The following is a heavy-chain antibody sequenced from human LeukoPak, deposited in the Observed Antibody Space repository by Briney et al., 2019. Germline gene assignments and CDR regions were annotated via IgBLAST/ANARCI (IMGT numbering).Heavy chain of an antibody. Sequence: ASVKVSCKASGYTLTSYDINWVRQATGQGLEWMGWMNPDSGNTGYAQKFQGRVTITRNTSISTAYMELSSLRSEDTAVYYCARSGELAVAGRTYNWFDPWGQGTLVTVSS. CDR2: MNPDSGNT. CDR3: ARSGELAVAGRTYNWFDP. CDR1: GYTLTSYD. D-gene: IGHD6-19*01. V-gene: IGHV1-8*03. J-gene: IGHJ5*02.